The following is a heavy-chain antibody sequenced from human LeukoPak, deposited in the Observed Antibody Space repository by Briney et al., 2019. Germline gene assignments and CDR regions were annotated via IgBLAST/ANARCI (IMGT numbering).Heavy chain of an antibody. CDR2: ISGFGEST. J-gene: IGHJ4*02. V-gene: IGHV3-23*01. CDR3: AKGGHRSPFDY. D-gene: IGHD2-21*01. Sequence: GGSLRLSCEASGFIFFNSAMTWVRQAPGKGLEWVSTISGFGESTYHADSVKGRFTISRDQFKSTLYLKMNSLRVEDTAIYYCAKGGHRSPFDYWGQGALVTVSS. CDR1: GFIFFNSA.